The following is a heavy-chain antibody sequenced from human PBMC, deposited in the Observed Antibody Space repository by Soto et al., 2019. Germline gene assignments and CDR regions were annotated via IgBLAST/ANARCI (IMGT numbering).Heavy chain of an antibody. Sequence: EVQLVESGGGLVKPGGSLRLSCAASGFTFSNAWMSWVRQAPGKGLEWVGRIKSKTDGGTTDYAAPVKGRFTISRDDSKNTLYPQMNSLKTEDTAVYYCTTFYDFWSGYYPWGQGTLVTVSS. V-gene: IGHV3-15*01. CDR1: GFTFSNAW. J-gene: IGHJ5*02. CDR2: IKSKTDGGTT. D-gene: IGHD3-3*01. CDR3: TTFYDFWSGYYP.